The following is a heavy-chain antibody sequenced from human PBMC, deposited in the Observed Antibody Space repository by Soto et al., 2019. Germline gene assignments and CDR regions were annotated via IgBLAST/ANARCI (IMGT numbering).Heavy chain of an antibody. CDR3: ASTYYYGSGRPHAGFDP. CDR2: ISAYNGNT. J-gene: IGHJ5*02. Sequence: QVQLVQSGAEVKKPGASVKVSCKASGYTFTSYGISWVRQAPGQGLEWMGWISAYNGNTNYAQKLQGRVTMTTDTSTGTAYMGLRSLRSDDPAVYYCASTYYYGSGRPHAGFDPWGQGTLVTVSS. CDR1: GYTFTSYG. D-gene: IGHD3-10*01. V-gene: IGHV1-18*01.